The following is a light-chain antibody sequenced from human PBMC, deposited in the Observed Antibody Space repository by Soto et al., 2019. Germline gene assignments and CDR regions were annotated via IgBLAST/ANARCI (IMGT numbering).Light chain of an antibody. Sequence: EIVMTQSPATLSVSPGERATLSCRASQSIATNLAWYQQKPGQAPRLLFSDASSRAAFIPARFTGSGSGTEFTLTIRSLQSEDFAVYYCKQYHDWSPFTFGGGTKVEI. J-gene: IGKJ4*02. V-gene: IGKV3-15*01. CDR3: KQYHDWSPFT. CDR2: DAS. CDR1: QSIATN.